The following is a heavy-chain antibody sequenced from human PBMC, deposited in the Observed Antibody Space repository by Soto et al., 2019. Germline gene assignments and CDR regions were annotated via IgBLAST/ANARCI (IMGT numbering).Heavy chain of an antibody. V-gene: IGHV4-34*01. Sequence: SESLSLTCAVYGGSFSGYYWSWIRQPPGKGLAWIGEINHSGSTNYNPSLKSRVTISVDTSKNQFSLKLSSVTAADTAVYYCASGYCSSTSCPHDYWGQGTLVTVSS. CDR3: ASGYCSSTSCPHDY. J-gene: IGHJ4*02. CDR2: INHSGST. D-gene: IGHD2-2*01. CDR1: GGSFSGYY.